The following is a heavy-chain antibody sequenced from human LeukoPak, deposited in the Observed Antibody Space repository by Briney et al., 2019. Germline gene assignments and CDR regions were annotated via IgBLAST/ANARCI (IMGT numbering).Heavy chain of an antibody. CDR3: ARERETRDCSGGSCPYIIDY. CDR2: IYYSGST. CDR1: GGSISSYY. D-gene: IGHD2-15*01. J-gene: IGHJ4*02. Sequence: TSETLSLTCTVSGGSISSYYWSWIRQPPGKGLEWIGYIYYSGSTNYNPSLKSRVTISVDTSKNQFSLKLSSVTAADTTVYYCARERETRDCSGGSCPYIIDYWGQGTLVTVSS. V-gene: IGHV4-59*01.